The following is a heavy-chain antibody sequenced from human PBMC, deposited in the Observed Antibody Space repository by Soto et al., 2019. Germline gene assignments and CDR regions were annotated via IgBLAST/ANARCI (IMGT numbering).Heavy chain of an antibody. J-gene: IGHJ4*02. V-gene: IGHV4-59*01. CDR3: ARSRYTSGWWTPPFDY. Sequence: QVQLQESGPGLVKPSESLSLTCAVSGGSISSYYWSWIRQPPGKGLEWIGYIYYSGSTNYNPSLKSRVTISVDTSKNQFPLKLTSVTAADTAVYYCARSRYTSGWWTPPFDYWGQGTLVTVSS. CDR2: IYYSGST. CDR1: GGSISSYY. D-gene: IGHD6-19*01.